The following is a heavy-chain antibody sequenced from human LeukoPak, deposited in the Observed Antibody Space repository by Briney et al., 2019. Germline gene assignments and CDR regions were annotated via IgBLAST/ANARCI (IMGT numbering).Heavy chain of an antibody. V-gene: IGHV4-39*01. CDR3: ARHGILTDHSVRF. CDR2: VFHTGIT. D-gene: IGHD3-9*01. CDR1: GGSITGKNDY. Sequence: SSETLSLTCTVSGGSITGKNDYWGWIRQTPSKGLEWIGTVFHTGITHYNPSLKSRINISVDTSKNQFSLNLNSVTAADTALYYCARHGILTDHSVRFWGQGILVTVSA. J-gene: IGHJ4*02.